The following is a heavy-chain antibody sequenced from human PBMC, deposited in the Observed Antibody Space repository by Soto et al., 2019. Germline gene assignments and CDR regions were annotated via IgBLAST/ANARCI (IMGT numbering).Heavy chain of an antibody. CDR2: IKQDGGEK. CDR1: GFTFSSYW. Sequence: PGGSLRISCAGSGFTFSSYWISWVRQAPGKGLEWVANIKQDGGEKYYVDSVKGRFTISRDNAKNSLYLQMNSLRAEDTAVYYCARDSLSSGWYFDYWGQGTLVTVSS. D-gene: IGHD6-19*01. V-gene: IGHV3-7*01. CDR3: ARDSLSSGWYFDY. J-gene: IGHJ4*02.